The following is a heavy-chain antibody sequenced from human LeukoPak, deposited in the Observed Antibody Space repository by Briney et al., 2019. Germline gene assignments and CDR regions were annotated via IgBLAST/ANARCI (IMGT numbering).Heavy chain of an antibody. Sequence: GGSLRLSCAASGFTFSTYAMSWVRQAPGKGLEWVSAISGTGGSTYYADSVRGRFTISRDTSRSTLYLQMNSLRAEDAAVYYCAKAPVTSCRGAFCYPFDYWGQGTLVTVSS. CDR3: AKAPVTSCRGAFCYPFDY. CDR2: ISGTGGST. CDR1: GFTFSTYA. D-gene: IGHD2-15*01. J-gene: IGHJ4*02. V-gene: IGHV3-23*01.